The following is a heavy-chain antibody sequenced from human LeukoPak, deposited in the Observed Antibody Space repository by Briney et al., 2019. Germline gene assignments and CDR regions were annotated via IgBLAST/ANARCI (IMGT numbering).Heavy chain of an antibody. Sequence: PGGSLRLSCAASEFTFSSYWMHWVRQAPGKGLVWVSRISGDGRSTSYADSVKGRFTISRDNAKNSLYLQMNSLRAEDTAVYYCAREGVDCGGDCNQNAFDIWGQGTMVTVSS. CDR2: ISGDGRST. V-gene: IGHV3-74*01. D-gene: IGHD2-21*01. CDR3: AREGVDCGGDCNQNAFDI. CDR1: EFTFSSYW. J-gene: IGHJ3*02.